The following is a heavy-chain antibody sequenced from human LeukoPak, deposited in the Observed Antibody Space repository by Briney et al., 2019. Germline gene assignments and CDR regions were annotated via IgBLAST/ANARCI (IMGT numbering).Heavy chain of an antibody. CDR3: ARAYSGYDFFDY. V-gene: IGHV1-69*13. CDR2: IIPIFGTT. CDR1: GGTFSSYA. Sequence: SVKVSCKAPGGTFSSYAISWVRQAPGQGLEWMGGIIPIFGTTHYAQKFQGRVTITADESTSTAYMELSSLRYEDTAVYYCARAYSGYDFFDYWGQGILVTVSS. J-gene: IGHJ4*02. D-gene: IGHD5-12*01.